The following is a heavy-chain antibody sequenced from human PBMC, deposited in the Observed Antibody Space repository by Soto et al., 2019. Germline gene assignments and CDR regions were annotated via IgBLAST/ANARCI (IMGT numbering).Heavy chain of an antibody. CDR3: ATDLGSGRIP. J-gene: IGHJ5*02. CDR1: GYTFSDPH. Sequence: QVQLVQSGAEVQRPGASVKVSCKTSGYTFSDPHMHWVRQAPGQGLEWMGCINPHSGATNYAHKFRGRVTMTRDTSIATAYMELTGLRFADTAVYYCATDLGSGRIPWGQGTRVSVSS. D-gene: IGHD6-25*01. CDR2: INPHSGAT. V-gene: IGHV1-2*02.